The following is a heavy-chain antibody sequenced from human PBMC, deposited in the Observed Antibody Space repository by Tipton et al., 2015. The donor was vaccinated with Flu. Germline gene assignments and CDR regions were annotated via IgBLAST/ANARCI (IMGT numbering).Heavy chain of an antibody. V-gene: IGHV1-18*01. J-gene: IGHJ4*02. CDR1: GYMFIRYG. CDR2: ISAYNGYT. CDR3: ARAALGPAPFDF. Sequence: QSGAEVKKPGASVKVACEASGYMFIRYGFTWVRQAPGRGLEWMGWISAYNGYTNYAREFQGRVTMTTETSTSTAYMELTSLRSDDTAVYYCARAALGPAPFDFWGQGTLVTVSS.